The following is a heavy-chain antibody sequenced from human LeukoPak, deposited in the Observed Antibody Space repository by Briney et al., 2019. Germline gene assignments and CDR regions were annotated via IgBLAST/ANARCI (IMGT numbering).Heavy chain of an antibody. CDR1: GGSFSGYY. V-gene: IGHV4-59*01. CDR2: IYYSGST. D-gene: IGHD5-18*01. Sequence: SETLSLTCAVYGGSFSGYYWSWIRQPPGKGLEWIGYIYYSGSTNYNPSLKSRVTISVDTSKNQFSLKLSSVTAADTAVYYCARDGGYSHGYTSHYYGMDVWGQGTTVTVSS. J-gene: IGHJ6*02. CDR3: ARDGGYSHGYTSHYYGMDV.